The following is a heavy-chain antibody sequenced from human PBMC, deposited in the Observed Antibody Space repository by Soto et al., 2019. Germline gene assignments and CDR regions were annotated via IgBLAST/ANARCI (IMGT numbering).Heavy chain of an antibody. D-gene: IGHD3-9*01. CDR3: ASGRPRRRTGYFFDY. J-gene: IGHJ4*02. V-gene: IGHV3-23*01. CDR2: VSASGLNT. Sequence: EVQLLESGGKLVQPGGSLTLSCAASGFTFSTYAMAWVRQAPGKGLEWVSGVSASGLNTDYADPVEGRFYISRDNSKNTVCLHLNCLRAVDTALYYCASGRPRRRTGYFFDYCGQGTPVSVSS. CDR1: GFTFSTYA.